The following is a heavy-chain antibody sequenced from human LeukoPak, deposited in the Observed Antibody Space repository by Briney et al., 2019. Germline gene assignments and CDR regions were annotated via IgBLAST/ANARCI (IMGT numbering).Heavy chain of an antibody. Sequence: KPSETLSLTCTVSGGSISSYYWSWIRQPAGKGLEWIGRIYTSGSTNYNPSLKSRVTMSVDTSKNQFSLKLSSVTAADTAVYYCARVIRVYDYVWGALDPWGQGTLVTVSS. J-gene: IGHJ5*02. CDR2: IYTSGST. CDR3: ARVIRVYDYVWGALDP. CDR1: GGSISSYY. D-gene: IGHD3-16*01. V-gene: IGHV4-4*07.